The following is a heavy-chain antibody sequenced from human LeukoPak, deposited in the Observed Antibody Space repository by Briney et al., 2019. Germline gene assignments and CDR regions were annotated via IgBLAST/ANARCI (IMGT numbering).Heavy chain of an antibody. CDR3: AKDRQFRTFDY. Sequence: GGSLRLSCAASGFSFGNFWMSWVGQAPGRGLQWVASMKGDASLIYYVDSVKGRFTISRDNARNSLYMQMNSLRAEDTAVYYCAKDRQFRTFDYWGQGTLVTVSS. J-gene: IGHJ4*02. V-gene: IGHV3-7*03. CDR2: MKGDASLI. CDR1: GFSFGNFW. D-gene: IGHD3-10*01.